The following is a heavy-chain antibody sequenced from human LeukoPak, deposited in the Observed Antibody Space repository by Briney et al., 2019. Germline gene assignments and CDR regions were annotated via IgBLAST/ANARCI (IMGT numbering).Heavy chain of an antibody. D-gene: IGHD3-9*01. CDR1: GGSISSSSYY. Sequence: PSETLSLTCTVSGGSISSSSYYWGWIRQPPGKGLEWIGSIYYSGSTYYNPSLKSRVTISVDTSKNQFSLKLSSVTAADTAAYYCARQYYDILTGYYTDYYFDYWGQGTLVTVSS. CDR3: ARQYYDILTGYYTDYYFDY. J-gene: IGHJ4*02. V-gene: IGHV4-39*01. CDR2: IYYSGST.